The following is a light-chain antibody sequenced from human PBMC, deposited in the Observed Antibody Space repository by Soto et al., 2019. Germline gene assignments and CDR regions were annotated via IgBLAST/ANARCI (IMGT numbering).Light chain of an antibody. CDR1: SSDVGGYNY. J-gene: IGLJ1*01. Sequence: QSALTQPRSVSGSPGQSVTISCTGTSSDVGGYNYVSWYQQHPGKAPKFMIYDVNKRPSGVPDRFSGSKSGNTASLTISGLQAEDEADYYCCSYAGSSYAGSSYVFGSGTKVTV. CDR2: DVN. V-gene: IGLV2-11*01. CDR3: CSYAGSSYAGSSYV.